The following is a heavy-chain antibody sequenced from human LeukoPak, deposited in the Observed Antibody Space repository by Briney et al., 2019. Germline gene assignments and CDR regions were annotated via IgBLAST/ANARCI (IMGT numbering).Heavy chain of an antibody. CDR2: FDPEDGET. Sequence: GASVKVSCKVSGYTLTELSMHWVRQAPGKGLEWMGGFDPEDGETIYAQKFQGRVTMTEDTSTDTAYMELSSLRSEDTAVYCCATSSPRYYDSSGYDNFDYWGQGTLVTVSS. CDR3: ATSSPRYYDSSGYDNFDY. V-gene: IGHV1-24*01. CDR1: GYTLTELS. D-gene: IGHD3-22*01. J-gene: IGHJ4*02.